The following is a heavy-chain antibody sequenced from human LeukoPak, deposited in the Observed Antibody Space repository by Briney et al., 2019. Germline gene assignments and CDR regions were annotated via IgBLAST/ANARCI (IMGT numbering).Heavy chain of an antibody. CDR1: GFIFSSSA. J-gene: IGHJ4*02. V-gene: IGHV3-23*01. Sequence: GGSLRLSCAVSGFIFSSSAMSWVRQAPGKGLEWVSAISGGGDDTSYADSARGRFTVSRDNSKNTLYLQMNSLRAEDTAVYYCAKDRDASYYYDSSAYGHWGQGTLVTVSS. D-gene: IGHD3-22*01. CDR2: ISGGGDDT. CDR3: AKDRDASYYYDSSAYGH.